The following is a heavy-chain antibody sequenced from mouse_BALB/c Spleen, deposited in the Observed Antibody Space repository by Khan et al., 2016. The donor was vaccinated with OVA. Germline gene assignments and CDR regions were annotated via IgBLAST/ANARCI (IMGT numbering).Heavy chain of an antibody. CDR1: GFTFSTYG. V-gene: IGHV5-6*01. D-gene: IGHD1-1*02. J-gene: IGHJ3*01. CDR2: INSGGHYT. Sequence: EVELVESGGDLVKTGGSLKLSCAASGFTFSTYGMSWVRQTPDKRLEWVATINSGGHYTYYIDSVKGRFTISRDNAKNFLYLQMTSLRSEDTAMYYCARLDYYYNSEAFAYWGQGTLVTVSA. CDR3: ARLDYYYNSEAFAY.